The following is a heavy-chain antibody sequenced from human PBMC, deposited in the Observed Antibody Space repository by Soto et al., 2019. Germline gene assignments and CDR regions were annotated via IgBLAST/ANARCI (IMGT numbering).Heavy chain of an antibody. Sequence: QITLKESGPPLVKPTQTLTLTCTFSGFSLSTNGEGVGWIRQPPGKALEWLALVYWDDAKRYSPSLKTRLTITKDTSKNQVVLTMTNMDPVDTATYYCVHRRVQIFDFWGQGALVTVSS. V-gene: IGHV2-5*02. J-gene: IGHJ4*02. CDR2: VYWDDAK. CDR3: VHRRVQIFDF. D-gene: IGHD1-1*01. CDR1: GFSLSTNGEG.